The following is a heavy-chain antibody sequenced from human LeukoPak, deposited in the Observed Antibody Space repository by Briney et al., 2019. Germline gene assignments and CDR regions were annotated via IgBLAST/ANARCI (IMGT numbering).Heavy chain of an antibody. CDR3: AAGGDSSGLDY. V-gene: IGHV1-69*04. CDR2: IIPIFGIA. D-gene: IGHD3-22*01. J-gene: IGHJ4*02. Sequence: GSSVKVSCKASRGTFSSYAISWVRQAPGQGLEWMGRIIPIFGIANYAQKFQGRVTITADKSTSTAYMELSSLRSEDTAVYYCAAGGDSSGLDYWGQGTLVTVSS. CDR1: RGTFSSYA.